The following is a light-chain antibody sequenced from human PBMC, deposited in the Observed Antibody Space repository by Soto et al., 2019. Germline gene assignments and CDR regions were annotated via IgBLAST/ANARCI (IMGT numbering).Light chain of an antibody. CDR2: TAS. CDR3: QQSYSIEQSS. V-gene: IGKV1-39*01. CDR1: QSIDTY. J-gene: IGKJ4*01. Sequence: DIQMTQSPSSLSASVGDRVTITCRASQSIDTYLNWYQQKPGKAPKLLIYTASNLLSGVPSRFSGSGSGTEFTLIISSLQPEDFATYYCQQSYSIEQSSFGGGSRVDIK.